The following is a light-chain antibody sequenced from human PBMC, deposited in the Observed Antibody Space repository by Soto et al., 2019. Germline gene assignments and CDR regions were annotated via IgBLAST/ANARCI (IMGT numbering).Light chain of an antibody. CDR1: QSITSW. CDR2: KAS. CDR3: QQYNRHPYT. Sequence: DVQMTQSPSTLPASVGDRVTITCRASQSITSWLAWYQQKPGKAPKLLIYKASTLESGVPSRFSGSGSGTEFTLTISSLQPDDYAAYYCQQYNRHPYTFGQGTKLEIK. V-gene: IGKV1-5*03. J-gene: IGKJ2*01.